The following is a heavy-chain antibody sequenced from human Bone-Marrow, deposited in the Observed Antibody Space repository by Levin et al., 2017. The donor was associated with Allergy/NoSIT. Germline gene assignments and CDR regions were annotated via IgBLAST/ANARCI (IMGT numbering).Heavy chain of an antibody. CDR2: ISSSSSYI. J-gene: IGHJ6*02. V-gene: IGHV3-21*01. Sequence: GESLKISCAASGFTFSSYSMNWVRQAPGKGLEWVSSISSSSSYIYYADSVKGRFTISRDNAKNSLYLQMNSLRAEDTAVYYCARAKYYGMDVWGQGTTVTVSS. CDR3: ARAKYYGMDV. CDR1: GFTFSSYS.